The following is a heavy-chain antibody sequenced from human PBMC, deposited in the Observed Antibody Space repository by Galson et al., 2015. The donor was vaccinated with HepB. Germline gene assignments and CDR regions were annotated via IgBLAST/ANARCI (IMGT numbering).Heavy chain of an antibody. V-gene: IGHV3-11*01. CDR1: GFTFSDYY. CDR3: ARDLNDWGWKYYFDY. Sequence: SLRLSCAASGFTFSDYYMSWIRQAPGKGLEWVSYISSSGSTIYYADSVKGRFTISRDNAKNSLYLQMNSLRAEDTAVYYCARDLNDWGWKYYFDYWGQGTLVTVSS. CDR2: ISSSGSTI. J-gene: IGHJ4*02. D-gene: IGHD2-8*02.